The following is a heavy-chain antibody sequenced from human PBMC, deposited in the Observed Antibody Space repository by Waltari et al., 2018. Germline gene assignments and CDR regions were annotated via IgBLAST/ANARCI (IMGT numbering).Heavy chain of an antibody. CDR1: GASINRHY. CDR3: ARGYDILTGWFDP. CDR2: VYYTGTT. V-gene: IGHV4-59*11. Sequence: HVQLQESGPGLVKASETLSLTYSVSGASINRHYWNWIRQPPGKGLEWIGYVYYTGTTKYNPSRTGRVTISLDSSNHFSLKLTSVTARDTAVYYCARGYDILTGWFDPWGQGTLVTVSS. D-gene: IGHD3-9*01. J-gene: IGHJ5*02.